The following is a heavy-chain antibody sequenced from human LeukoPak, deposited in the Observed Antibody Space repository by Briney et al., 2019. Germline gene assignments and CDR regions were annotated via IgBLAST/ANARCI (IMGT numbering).Heavy chain of an antibody. Sequence: PGGSLRLSCAASGFTFSDYYMSWIRQAPGKGLEWVSYISCSSSYTNYADSVKGRFTISRDNAKNSLYLQMNSLRAEDTAVYYCARDLGFPQWFGETSGMDVWGKGTTVTVSS. CDR3: ARDLGFPQWFGETSGMDV. V-gene: IGHV3-11*06. D-gene: IGHD3-10*01. CDR1: GFTFSDYY. CDR2: ISCSSSYT. J-gene: IGHJ6*04.